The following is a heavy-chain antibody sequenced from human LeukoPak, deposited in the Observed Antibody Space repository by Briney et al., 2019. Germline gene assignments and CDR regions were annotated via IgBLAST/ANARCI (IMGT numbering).Heavy chain of an antibody. D-gene: IGHD3-3*01. V-gene: IGHV3-33*01. CDR1: GFTFSSYG. CDR3: ARGGLRFLGVGVTNY. CDR2: IWYDGSNK. J-gene: IGHJ4*02. Sequence: GGSLRLSCAASGFTFSSYGMHWVRQAPGKGLEWVAVIWYDGSNKYYADSVKGRFTISRDNSKNTLYLQMNSLRAEDTAVYYCARGGLRFLGVGVTNYWGQGTLVTVSS.